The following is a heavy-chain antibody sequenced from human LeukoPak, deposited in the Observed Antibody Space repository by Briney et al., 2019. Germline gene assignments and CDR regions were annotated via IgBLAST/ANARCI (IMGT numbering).Heavy chain of an antibody. CDR3: ARVSSVDYYDSSGYFDY. CDR2: IWYDGSNK. CDR1: GFTFSSYG. J-gene: IGHJ4*02. V-gene: IGHV3-33*01. Sequence: GGSLRLSCAASGFTFSSYGMHWVRQAPGKGLEWVAVIWYDGSNKYYADSVKGRFTISRDNSKNTLYLQMNSLRAEDTAVYYCARVSSVDYYDSSGYFDYWGQGTLVTVSS. D-gene: IGHD3-22*01.